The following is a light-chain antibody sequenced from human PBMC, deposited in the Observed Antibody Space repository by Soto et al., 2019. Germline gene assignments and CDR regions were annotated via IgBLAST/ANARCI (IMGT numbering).Light chain of an antibody. Sequence: DIQSTQSPTNMSASVADRATTACWASHSISSWVAWYLQRPGKAPILLISQASSVESGGPSRFSGSGSETEFTLTISGLQPDDFASYYCQQYNSYSWTFGQGTKV. CDR3: QQYNSYSWT. J-gene: IGKJ1*01. CDR1: HSISSW. V-gene: IGKV1-5*03. CDR2: QAS.